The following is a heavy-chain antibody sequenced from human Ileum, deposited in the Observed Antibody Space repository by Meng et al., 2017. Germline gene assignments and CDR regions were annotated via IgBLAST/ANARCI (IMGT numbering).Heavy chain of an antibody. J-gene: IGHJ4*02. CDR2: IYLAGSP. D-gene: IGHD2-15*01. CDR1: GGSISSSFY. CDR3: VRHGGKYFDS. V-gene: IGHV4-4*02. Sequence: QVQLQESGPGLVEPSGTLSLTCNVSGGSISSSFYWSWVRQSPGKGLEWIGQIYLAGSPNYNPSLESRVTISVDKSKNQFSLRLTSVTAADTAIFYCVRHGGKYFDSWGQGTLVTVSS.